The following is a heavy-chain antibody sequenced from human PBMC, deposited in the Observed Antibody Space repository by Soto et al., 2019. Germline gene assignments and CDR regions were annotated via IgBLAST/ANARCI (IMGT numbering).Heavy chain of an antibody. D-gene: IGHD6-19*01. Sequence: QVQLQESGPGLVKPSETLSLTCTVSGGSISSYYWSWIRQPPGKGLEWIGYIYYSGSTDYNPSLKRRVTISVDTSKNQFSLKLSSVTAAYTAVYYCARGGWKLFDYWGQGTLVTVSS. CDR1: GGSISSYY. J-gene: IGHJ4*02. CDR2: IYYSGST. CDR3: ARGGWKLFDY. V-gene: IGHV4-59*01.